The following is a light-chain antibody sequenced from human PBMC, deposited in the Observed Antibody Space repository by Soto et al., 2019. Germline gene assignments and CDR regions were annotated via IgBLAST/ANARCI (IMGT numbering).Light chain of an antibody. CDR3: SSYTSRSTLV. CDR2: EVT. Sequence: QSVLTQPPSASGSPGQSVTISCTGASGDVGGYNYVSWYQQHPGKAPKLMIYEVTNRPSGVSNRFSGSKSGNTASLTISGLQAEDEADYYCSSYTSRSTLVLGTGTKVTVL. V-gene: IGLV2-14*01. CDR1: SGDVGGYNY. J-gene: IGLJ1*01.